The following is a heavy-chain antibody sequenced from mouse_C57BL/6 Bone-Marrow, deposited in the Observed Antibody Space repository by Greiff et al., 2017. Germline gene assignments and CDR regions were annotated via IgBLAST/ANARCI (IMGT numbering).Heavy chain of an antibody. CDR2: IDPEGGET. D-gene: IGHD6-1*01. CDR1: GFNFNDYY. V-gene: IGHV14-2*01. Sequence: VQLQQSGAELVKPGASVKLSCTASGFNFNDYYMHWVKQRPEQGLEWIGRIDPEGGETKYAPKFQGTATITADTSSNTAYLQLSSLTSEDTAVYYCARCPGYYAMDYGGQGNSVTVSA. CDR3: ARCPGYYAMDY. J-gene: IGHJ4*01.